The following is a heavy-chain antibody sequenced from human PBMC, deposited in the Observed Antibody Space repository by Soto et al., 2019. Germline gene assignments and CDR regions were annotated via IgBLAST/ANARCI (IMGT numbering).Heavy chain of an antibody. CDR1: GGTFSSYA. CDR2: IIPIFGTA. Sequence: SVKVSCKASGGTFSSYAISWLRQAPGQGLEWMGGIIPIFGTANYAQKFQGRVTITADESTSTAYMELSSLRSEDTAVYYCARDGRDTAMSSDYYGMDVWGQGTTVTVSS. V-gene: IGHV1-69*13. J-gene: IGHJ6*02. CDR3: ARDGRDTAMSSDYYGMDV. D-gene: IGHD5-18*01.